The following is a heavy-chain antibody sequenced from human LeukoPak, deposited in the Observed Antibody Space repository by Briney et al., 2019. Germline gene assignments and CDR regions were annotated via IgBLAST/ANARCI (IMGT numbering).Heavy chain of an antibody. Sequence: SETLSLTCAVYGGSFSGYYWSWIRQPPGKGLEWIGEINHSGSTNYNPSLKSRVTISVDTSKNQFSLKLSSVTAADTAVYYCARDSVVTNGGGNDYWGQGTLVTVSS. V-gene: IGHV4-34*01. J-gene: IGHJ4*02. CDR2: INHSGST. D-gene: IGHD2-21*02. CDR1: GGSFSGYY. CDR3: ARDSVVTNGGGNDY.